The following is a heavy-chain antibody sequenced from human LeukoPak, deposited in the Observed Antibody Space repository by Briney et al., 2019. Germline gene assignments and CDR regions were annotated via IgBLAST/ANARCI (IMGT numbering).Heavy chain of an antibody. V-gene: IGHV4-34*01. CDR3: ARGKGSGGNHDY. CDR1: GGSFSGYY. J-gene: IGHJ4*02. CDR2: MNHSGST. Sequence: SATLSLTCAVYGGSFSGYYWSWIRQPPGKGLEWIGEMNHSGSTNYNLSLKSRVTISVDTSKNQFSLKLSSVTAADTAVYYCARGKGSGGNHDYWGQGTLVTVSS. D-gene: IGHD2-15*01.